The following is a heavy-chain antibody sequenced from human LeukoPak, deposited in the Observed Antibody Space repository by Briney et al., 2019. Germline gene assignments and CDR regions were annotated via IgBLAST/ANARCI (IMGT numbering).Heavy chain of an antibody. CDR3: ASTPWYSSGWYAPPAAFDI. CDR2: IKQDGSEK. V-gene: IGHV3-7*03. Sequence: GGSLRLSCAASGFTFSSYWMSWVRQAPGKGLEWVANIKQDGSEKYYVDSVKGRFTISRDNAKNSLYLQMNSLRAEDTAVYYCASTPWYSSGWYAPPAAFDIWGQGTMVTFSS. J-gene: IGHJ3*02. CDR1: GFTFSSYW. D-gene: IGHD6-19*01.